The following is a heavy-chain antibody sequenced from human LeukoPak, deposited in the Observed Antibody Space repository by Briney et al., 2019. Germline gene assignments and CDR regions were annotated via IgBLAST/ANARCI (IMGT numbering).Heavy chain of an antibody. CDR3: ARVTGYPN. CDR1: GFTFNIYW. V-gene: IGHV3-7*01. Sequence: PGGSLRLSCAASGFTFNIYWMSWVRQAPGEGLEWVANIKQDGSEKYYVDSVKGRFTISRDNAKNSLYLQMNSLRAEDTAVYYCARVTGYPNWGQGTLVTVSS. CDR2: IKQDGSEK. D-gene: IGHD3-9*01. J-gene: IGHJ4*02.